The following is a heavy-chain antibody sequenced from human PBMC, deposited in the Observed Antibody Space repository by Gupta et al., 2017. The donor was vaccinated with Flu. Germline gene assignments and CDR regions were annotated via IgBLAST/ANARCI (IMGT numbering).Heavy chain of an antibody. CDR2: ISGNSGSA. D-gene: IGHD1-26*01. V-gene: IGHV3-23*01. CDR3: AKGQPRISDSGTSPLDY. CDR1: GFPFSSYA. Sequence: EVQLLESGGGLVQPGGSLRLSCAASGFPFSSYAMSWVRQAPGKGLEWVSTISGNSGSAYYADSVKGRFTISRDNSKNTLYLQMNSLRAEDTAAYYCAKGQPRISDSGTSPLDYWGQGTLVTVSS. J-gene: IGHJ4*02.